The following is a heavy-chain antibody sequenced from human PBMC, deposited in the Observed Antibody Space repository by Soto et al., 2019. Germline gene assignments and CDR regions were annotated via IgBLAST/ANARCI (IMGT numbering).Heavy chain of an antibody. J-gene: IGHJ4*02. V-gene: IGHV3-74*01. D-gene: IGHD4-17*01. CDR2: INSDGTHT. CDR1: GFPFSTDW. Sequence: EVQLVESGGGLVQPGGSLRLSCVASGFPFSTDWMHWVRQAPGKGLVWVSRINSDGTHTTNADSVKGRFTMSRDNAKNTLYLQMNSLRAEDTALYYCTRAQDGDPSIDYWGQGTLVTVYS. CDR3: TRAQDGDPSIDY.